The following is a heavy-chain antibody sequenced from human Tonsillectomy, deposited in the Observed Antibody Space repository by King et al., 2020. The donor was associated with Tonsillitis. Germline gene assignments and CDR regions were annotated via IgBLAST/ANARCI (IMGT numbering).Heavy chain of an antibody. Sequence: VQLVESGGGLVKPGGSLRLSCADSGFTFRNAWMTWVRQAPGKGLEWVGRIKSKTVGGTTDYAAPVKGRFTISRDDSKNTLYLQMNSLKTEDTAVYYCTTDGYFDYWGQGTLVTVSS. J-gene: IGHJ4*02. CDR1: GFTFRNAW. V-gene: IGHV3-15*01. CDR3: TTDGYFDY. CDR2: IKSKTVGGTT.